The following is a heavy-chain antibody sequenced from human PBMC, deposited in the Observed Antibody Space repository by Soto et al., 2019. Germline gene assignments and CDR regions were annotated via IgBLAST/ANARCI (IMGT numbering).Heavy chain of an antibody. Sequence: GGSLRLSCAASGFTVSSNYMSWVRQAPGKGLEWVSVIYSGGSTYYADSVKGRFTISRDNSKNTLYLQMNSLRAEDTAVYYCARDLGYYDSSGYSDGMDVWGQGTTVTVSS. D-gene: IGHD3-22*01. CDR1: GFTVSSNY. V-gene: IGHV3-53*01. CDR2: IYSGGST. CDR3: ARDLGYYDSSGYSDGMDV. J-gene: IGHJ6*02.